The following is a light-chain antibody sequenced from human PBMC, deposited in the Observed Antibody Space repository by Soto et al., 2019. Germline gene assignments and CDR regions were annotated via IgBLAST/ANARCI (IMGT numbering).Light chain of an antibody. CDR1: QDVGRW. CDR2: AAS. J-gene: IGKJ5*01. Sequence: DIQITQSPCSLSASVGDTVTITCRSSQDVGRWLSWYQQKPGKAPKILIFAASSLQSGVPSRFSGSGSGTDFTLTITSLQSEDFATYYCQHAKSFPVTFGQGTRLEIK. V-gene: IGKV1D-12*01. CDR3: QHAKSFPVT.